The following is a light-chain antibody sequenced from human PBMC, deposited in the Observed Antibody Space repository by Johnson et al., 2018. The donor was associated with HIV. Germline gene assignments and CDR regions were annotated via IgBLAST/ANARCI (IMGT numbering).Light chain of an antibody. Sequence: QPVLTQPPSVSAAPGQKVTISCSGSSSIIRNNYVSWYQQLPGAAPKLLIYENDRRPSGIPDRFSGSKSGTSATLDITGLQTGDEADYYCGTWDSSLSTYVFGTGTKVTVL. J-gene: IGLJ1*01. CDR1: SSIIRNNY. CDR3: GTWDSSLSTYV. V-gene: IGLV1-51*02. CDR2: END.